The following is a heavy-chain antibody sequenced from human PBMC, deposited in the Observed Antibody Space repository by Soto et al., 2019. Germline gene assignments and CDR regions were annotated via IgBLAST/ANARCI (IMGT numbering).Heavy chain of an antibody. V-gene: IGHV1-18*01. Sequence: ASVKVSCKASGFTLNDYGVSWVRQAPGQGLEWLGWISGYDGNTNFAQKYEGRVTMTIDSSTSTAYMELRNLRSDDTAMYYCAREEWFGQTAFDFWGQGTLVTVS. CDR3: AREEWFGQTAFDF. J-gene: IGHJ4*02. CDR2: ISGYDGNT. CDR1: GFTLNDYG. D-gene: IGHD3-10*01.